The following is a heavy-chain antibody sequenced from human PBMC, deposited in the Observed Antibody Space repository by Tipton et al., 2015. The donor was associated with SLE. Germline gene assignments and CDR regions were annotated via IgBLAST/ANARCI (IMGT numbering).Heavy chain of an antibody. CDR3: ARDYQVSAAEAFDI. CDR1: GFSFSNYG. CDR2: IWYDGGNK. J-gene: IGHJ3*02. V-gene: IGHV3-33*01. D-gene: IGHD6-13*01. Sequence: SLRLSCEGSGFSFSNYGMHWVRQAPGKGLEWVAVIWYDGGNKYYADSVKGRFTISRDNSKKTVYLQMSSLRAEDTAVYYCARDYQVSAAEAFDIWGQGTMVTVSS.